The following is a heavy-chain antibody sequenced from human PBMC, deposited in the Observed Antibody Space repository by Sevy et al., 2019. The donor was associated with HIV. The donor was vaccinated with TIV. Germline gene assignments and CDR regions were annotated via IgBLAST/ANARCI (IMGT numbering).Heavy chain of an antibody. Sequence: GGSLRLSCAASGFTFSSYWMSWVRQAPGKGLEWVANIKQDGSEKYYVDSVKGRFTISRDNAKNSLYLQMNSLRAEETAVYYCARDMGYCSGGSCYTWDYYGMDVWGQGTTVTVSS. CDR2: IKQDGSEK. V-gene: IGHV3-7*03. J-gene: IGHJ6*02. CDR1: GFTFSSYW. D-gene: IGHD2-15*01. CDR3: ARDMGYCSGGSCYTWDYYGMDV.